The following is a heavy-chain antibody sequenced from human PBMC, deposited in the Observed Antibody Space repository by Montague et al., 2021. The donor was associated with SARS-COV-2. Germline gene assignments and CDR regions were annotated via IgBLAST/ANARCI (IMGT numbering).Heavy chain of an antibody. CDR1: GFTFSSYW. D-gene: IGHD6-19*01. J-gene: IGHJ6*02. Sequence: SLRLSCAASGFTFSSYWMHWVRQAPGKGLVWVSRINSDGSSTSYADSVKGRFTISRDNAKNTLYLQMNSLRAEGTAVYYCARDLMTSGYSSGWYYYYYGMDVWGQGTTVTVSS. CDR3: ARDLMTSGYSSGWYYYYYGMDV. CDR2: INSDGSST. V-gene: IGHV3-74*01.